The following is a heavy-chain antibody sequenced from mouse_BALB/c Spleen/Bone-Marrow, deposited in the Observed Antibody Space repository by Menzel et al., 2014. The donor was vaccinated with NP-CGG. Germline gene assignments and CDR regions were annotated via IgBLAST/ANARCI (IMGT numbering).Heavy chain of an antibody. J-gene: IGHJ4*01. D-gene: IGHD5-1*01. V-gene: IGHV1S81*02. CDR1: GYTFTSYH. Sequence: QVQLKESGAELVKPGASVKLSCKASGYTFTSYHMYWVKQRPGQGLEWIGEINPSNGGTNFNEKFESRATLTVDKSSSTAYMQLSSLTSEDSAVYYCTRLPHWGQGTSVTVSS. CDR2: INPSNGGT. CDR3: TRLPH.